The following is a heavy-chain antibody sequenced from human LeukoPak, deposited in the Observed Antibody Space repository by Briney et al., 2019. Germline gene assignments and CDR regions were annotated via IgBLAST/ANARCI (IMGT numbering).Heavy chain of an antibody. D-gene: IGHD3-16*01. Sequence: GGSLRLSCAASGFTFSSYSMNWVRQAPGKGLEWVSSISGSSSYIYYADSVKGRYTISRDNAKNLVYLQMNSLRAEDTAVYYCARGWGRSWDENWFDAWGQGIRVTASS. CDR1: GFTFSSYS. CDR3: ARGWGRSWDENWFDA. CDR2: ISGSSSYI. V-gene: IGHV3-21*01. J-gene: IGHJ5*02.